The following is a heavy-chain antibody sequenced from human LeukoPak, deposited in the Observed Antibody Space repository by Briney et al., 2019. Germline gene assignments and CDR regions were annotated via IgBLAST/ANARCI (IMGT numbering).Heavy chain of an antibody. CDR2: IYYSGST. J-gene: IGHJ4*02. CDR1: GXSISSYY. CDR3: ARWWEGYYFDY. Sequence: PSETLSLTCTVSGXSISSYYWSWIRQPPGKGLEWIGYIYYSGSTNYNPSLKSRVTISVDTSKNQFSLKLSSVTAADTAVYYCARWWEGYYFDYWGQGTLVTVSS. V-gene: IGHV4-59*01. D-gene: IGHD1-26*01.